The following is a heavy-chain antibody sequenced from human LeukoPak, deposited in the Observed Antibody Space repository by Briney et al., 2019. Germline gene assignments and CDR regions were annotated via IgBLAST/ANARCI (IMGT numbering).Heavy chain of an antibody. V-gene: IGHV3-48*02. D-gene: IGHD2-21*02. J-gene: IGHJ3*02. CDR1: GFTFSSYW. CDR2: ISSGSSTI. CDR3: ARENIVVVTAIRDAFDI. Sequence: PGGSLRLSCAASGFTFSSYWMSWVRQAPGKGLEWVSYISSGSSTIYYADSVKGRFTISRDNAKNSLCLQMNSLRDEDTAVYYCARENIVVVTAIRDAFDIWGQGTMVTVSS.